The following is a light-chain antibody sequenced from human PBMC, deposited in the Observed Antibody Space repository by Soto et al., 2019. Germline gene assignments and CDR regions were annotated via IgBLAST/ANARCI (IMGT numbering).Light chain of an antibody. CDR2: EVI. CDR3: CSYAGGAYASRI. V-gene: IGLV2-11*01. CDR1: SSDVGGYDY. Sequence: SALTQPRSVSGSPGQSVTISCTGSSSDVGGYDYISWYQQHPGKAPRVIIYEVIKRPSGVPDRFSGSKSGNTASLTISGLQPEDEADYYCCSYAGGAYASRIFGGGTQLTVL. J-gene: IGLJ7*01.